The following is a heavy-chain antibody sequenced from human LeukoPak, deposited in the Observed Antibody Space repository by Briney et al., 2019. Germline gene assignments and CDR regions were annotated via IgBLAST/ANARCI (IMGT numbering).Heavy chain of an antibody. CDR1: GGSISSGGYY. V-gene: IGHV4-31*03. CDR2: IYYSGST. J-gene: IGHJ4*02. CDR3: ASFRTILPYYYDSSGSDY. D-gene: IGHD3-22*01. Sequence: SQTLSLTCTVSGGSISSGGYYWSWIRQHPGKGLEWIGYIYYSGSTYYNPSLKSRVTISVDTSKNQFSLKLSSVTAADTAVYYCASFRTILPYYYDSSGSDYWGQGTLVTVSS.